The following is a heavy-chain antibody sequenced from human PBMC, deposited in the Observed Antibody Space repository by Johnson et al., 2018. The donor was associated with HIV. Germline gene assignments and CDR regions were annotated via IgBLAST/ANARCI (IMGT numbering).Heavy chain of an antibody. D-gene: IGHD3-22*01. V-gene: IGHV3-30-3*01. J-gene: IGHJ3*02. CDR3: ARGYYYDSSGSDDAFDI. CDR1: RFTFSFYA. Sequence: QLVESGGGVAQPGRSLRLSCAASRFTFSFYAMHWVRQAPGKGLEWVALILYDGSNKYYADSVKGRFTISRDNSKNTLSLQMNSLRAEDTAVYYCARGYYYDSSGSDDAFDIWGQGTMVTVSS. CDR2: ILYDGSNK.